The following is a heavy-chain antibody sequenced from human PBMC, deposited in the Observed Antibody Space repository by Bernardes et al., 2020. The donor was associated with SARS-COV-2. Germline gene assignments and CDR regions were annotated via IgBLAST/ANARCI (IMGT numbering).Heavy chain of an antibody. CDR1: GFSFSRHA. CDR2: VTGEGGII. D-gene: IGHD2-21*02. V-gene: IGHV3-23*01. Sequence: GGSLRLSCVGSGFSFSRHAMGWARQAPGRGLEWVSGVTGEGGIIFYADSVKGRFTISKDSSKNTVYLQMNSLTAEDTAMYYCARDFVVGDDLWYFDVWGRGTPVIVSP. J-gene: IGHJ2*01. CDR3: ARDFVVGDDLWYFDV.